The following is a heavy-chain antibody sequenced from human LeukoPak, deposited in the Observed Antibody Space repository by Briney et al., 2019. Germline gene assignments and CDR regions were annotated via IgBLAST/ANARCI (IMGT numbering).Heavy chain of an antibody. V-gene: IGHV3-23*01. J-gene: IGHJ4*02. CDR1: GFTFSSYA. CDR3: AKEGYYYDSSGYRY. D-gene: IGHD3-22*01. CDR2: ISGSGGST. Sequence: GGSLRLSCAASGFTFSSYAMSWVRQAPGEGLEWVSAISGSGGSTYYADSVKGRFTISRDNSKNTLYLQMNSLRAEDTAVYYCAKEGYYYDSSGYRYWGQGTLVTVSS.